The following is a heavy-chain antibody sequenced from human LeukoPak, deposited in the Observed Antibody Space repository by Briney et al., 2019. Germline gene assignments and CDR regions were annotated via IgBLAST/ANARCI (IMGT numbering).Heavy chain of an antibody. CDR3: TTAPGLVGTKGEGFDY. CDR2: IKSKTDGGTT. J-gene: IGHJ4*02. CDR1: RFTFSNAW. D-gene: IGHD1-26*01. V-gene: IGHV3-15*01. Sequence: GGSLRLSCAASRFTFSNAWMSWVRQAPGKGLEWLGRIKSKTDGGTTDYAAPVKGRFTISRDDSKNTLYLQMNSLKTEDTAVYYCTTAPGLVGTKGEGFDYWGQGTLVTVSS.